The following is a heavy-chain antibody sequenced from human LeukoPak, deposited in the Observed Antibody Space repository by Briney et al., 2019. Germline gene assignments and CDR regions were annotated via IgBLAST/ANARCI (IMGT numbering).Heavy chain of an antibody. CDR2: ISGSGGSK. V-gene: IGHV3-23*01. J-gene: IGHJ4*02. D-gene: IGHD3-9*01. CDR1: GFTFSSYA. CDR3: ARNLRYFDWLLDY. Sequence: GGSLTLSCAASGFTFSSYAMSWVRQAPGKGLEWVSAISGSGGSKYYADSVKGRFTISRDNSKNTLYLQMNSLRAEDTAVYYCARNLRYFDWLLDYWGQGTLVTVSS.